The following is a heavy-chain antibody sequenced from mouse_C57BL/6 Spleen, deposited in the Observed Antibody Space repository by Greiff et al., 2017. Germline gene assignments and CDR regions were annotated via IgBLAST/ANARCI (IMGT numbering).Heavy chain of an antibody. CDR1: GFSLTSYG. CDR3: ARKGGIYNAMDY. CDR2: IWSGGST. V-gene: IGHV2-2*01. J-gene: IGHJ4*01. Sequence: VKLQQSGPGLVQPSQSLSITCPVSGFSLTSYGVHWVRQSPGKGLEWLGVIWSGGSTDYNAAFISRLSISKDNSKSQVFFKMNSLQADDTAIYYCARKGGIYNAMDYWGQVTSVTVSS.